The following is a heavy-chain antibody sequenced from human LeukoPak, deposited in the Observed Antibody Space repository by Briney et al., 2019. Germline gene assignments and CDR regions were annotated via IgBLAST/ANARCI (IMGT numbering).Heavy chain of an antibody. CDR2: ISGGGGST. Sequence: GGPLRLSCAASGFTFSSCAMSWVRQAPGKGLEWVSAISGGGGSTYYADFVKGRFTISRDKSLSTVYLQMYSLRAEDTAVYYCAKDVVNSGPRGYFDYWGQGTLVTVSS. D-gene: IGHD6-19*01. CDR1: GFTFSSCA. J-gene: IGHJ4*02. CDR3: AKDVVNSGPRGYFDY. V-gene: IGHV3-23*01.